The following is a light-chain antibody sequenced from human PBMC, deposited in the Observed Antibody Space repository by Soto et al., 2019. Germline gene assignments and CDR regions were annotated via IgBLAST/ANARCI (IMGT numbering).Light chain of an antibody. CDR3: QQYNNWPQT. CDR2: GAP. Sequence: EIVMTQSPAILSVSPGERATLSCRASQSISINLAWYQQKLGQAPRLLIYGAPTRATDIPARFSGSGSGTEFTLTISSLQSEDFAVYYCQQYNNWPQTFGQGTKVDIK. V-gene: IGKV3-15*01. CDR1: QSISIN. J-gene: IGKJ2*01.